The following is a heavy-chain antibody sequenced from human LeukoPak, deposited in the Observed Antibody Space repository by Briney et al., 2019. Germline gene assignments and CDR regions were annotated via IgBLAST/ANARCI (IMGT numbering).Heavy chain of an antibody. CDR1: GFTFSDYY. D-gene: IGHD2-15*01. V-gene: IGHV3-11*01. Sequence: PGGSLRLSCAASGFTFSDYYMSWIRQAPGKGPEWVSYISSSGSTIYYADSVKGRFTISRDNAKNSLYLQMNSLRAEDTAVYYCARGCSGGSCYSSYYYYYMDVWGKGTTVTVSS. CDR2: ISSSGSTI. J-gene: IGHJ6*03. CDR3: ARGCSGGSCYSSYYYYYMDV.